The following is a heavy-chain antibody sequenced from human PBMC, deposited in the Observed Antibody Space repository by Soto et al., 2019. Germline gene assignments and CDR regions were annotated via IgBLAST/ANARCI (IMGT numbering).Heavy chain of an antibody. Sequence: SETLSLTCGASGGTVASSHWWSWVRQSPSRGLEWIGNVYHTGDTNFNPSLQSRVTFSVDKSNNQFSLRLTSLTAADTAVYFCAREIVTAGGNNYFDPWGPGTLVTVSS. V-gene: IGHV4-4*02. CDR1: GGTVASSHW. CDR3: AREIVTAGGNNYFDP. CDR2: VYHTGDT. D-gene: IGHD2-21*02. J-gene: IGHJ5*02.